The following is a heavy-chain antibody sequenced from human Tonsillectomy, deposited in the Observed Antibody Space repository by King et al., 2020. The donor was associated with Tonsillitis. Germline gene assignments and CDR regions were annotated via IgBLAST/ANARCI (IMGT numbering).Heavy chain of an antibody. Sequence: VQLQESGPGLVKPSETLSLTCTVSGGSVSSGSYYWSWIRQPPGKGLGWIGYIYYSGSTNYNPSLKSRVTISVDTSKNQFSLKLSSVTAADTAVYYCARTLVGADYYYYGMDVWGQGTTVTVSS. D-gene: IGHD1-26*01. V-gene: IGHV4-61*01. J-gene: IGHJ6*02. CDR1: GGSVSSGSYY. CDR2: IYYSGST. CDR3: ARTLVGADYYYYGMDV.